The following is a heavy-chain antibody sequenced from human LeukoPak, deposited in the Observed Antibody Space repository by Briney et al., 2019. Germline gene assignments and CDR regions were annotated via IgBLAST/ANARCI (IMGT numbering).Heavy chain of an antibody. CDR2: IGGDGSMT. V-gene: IGHV3-74*01. Sequence: GGSLRLSCAASEFTFSAYWMHWVRQAPGKGLVWVPRIGGDGSMTNYADSVKGRFTISRDNAKNTLYLQMNSLRLEDTAVYYCARENLAAAADYWGQGTVVTVSS. CDR3: ARENLAAAADY. J-gene: IGHJ4*02. D-gene: IGHD6-25*01. CDR1: EFTFSAYW.